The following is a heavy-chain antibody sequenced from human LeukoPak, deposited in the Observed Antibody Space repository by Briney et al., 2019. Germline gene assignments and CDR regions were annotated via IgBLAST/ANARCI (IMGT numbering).Heavy chain of an antibody. V-gene: IGHV3-23*01. CDR2: ISDSGVST. D-gene: IGHD3-10*01. J-gene: IGHJ3*02. CDR1: GFTFSSYG. Sequence: GGSLRLSCAASGFTFSSYGMNWVRQAPGKGLEWVSAISDSGVSTYYADSVKGRFTVSRDNSKNTLYLQMNSLRAEDTAVYYCAREFGDADAFDIWGQGTMVTVSS. CDR3: AREFGDADAFDI.